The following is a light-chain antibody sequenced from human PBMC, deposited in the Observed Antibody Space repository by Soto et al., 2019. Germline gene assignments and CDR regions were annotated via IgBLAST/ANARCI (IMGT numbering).Light chain of an antibody. CDR3: QQCGSSPWT. V-gene: IGKV3-20*01. Sequence: EIVLTQSPGTLSLSPGERATLSCRASQSVGSSYVAWYQQKPGQAPRLLIYDASNRATGIPARFSGSGSGTDFTLTISRLEPEDFAVYYCQQCGSSPWTFGQGTKVDIK. J-gene: IGKJ1*01. CDR2: DAS. CDR1: QSVGSSY.